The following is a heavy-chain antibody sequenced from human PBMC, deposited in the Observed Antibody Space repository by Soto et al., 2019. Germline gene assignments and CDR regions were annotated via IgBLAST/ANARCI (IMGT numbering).Heavy chain of an antibody. CDR3: AKGGRQWLVTSDFNY. CDR2: VSHDGRNT. D-gene: IGHD6-19*01. CDR1: GFTFSDYA. V-gene: IGHV3-30*18. J-gene: IGHJ4*02. Sequence: VQLVESGGGVVQPGRSLRLSCAASGFTFSDYAMHWVRQAPGKGLEWVAVVSHDGRNTHYADSVKGRFTISRDSSKNTVSLEVPSLGAEDRAVYYCAKGGRQWLVTSDFNYWGQGALVTVSS.